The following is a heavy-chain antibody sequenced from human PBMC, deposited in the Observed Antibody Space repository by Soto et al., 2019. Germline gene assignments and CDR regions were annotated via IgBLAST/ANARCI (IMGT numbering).Heavy chain of an antibody. V-gene: IGHV4-39*01. D-gene: IGHD3-9*01. CDR3: GRLEGLATISYYFDY. Sequence: AETLSLTCTVSGVSVSSSSYYWGWVRQPPGKGLEWIGSVYYSGSTYDNPSLESRVTISVDKSKNQFSLKLMSLSAADTAVYYCGRLEGLATISYYFDYWGQGALVTVSS. CDR2: VYYSGST. CDR1: GVSVSSSSYY. J-gene: IGHJ4*02.